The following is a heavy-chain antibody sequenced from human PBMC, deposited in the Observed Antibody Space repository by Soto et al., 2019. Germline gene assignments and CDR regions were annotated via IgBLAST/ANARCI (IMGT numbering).Heavy chain of an antibody. D-gene: IGHD2-21*01. J-gene: IGHJ5*01. CDR3: ARASGGCYVIASLLFYS. CDR1: GGSISRYY. CDR2: IYYSGST. Sequence: PETLSHTCTGSGGSISRYYWLWFRQPPGKGLEWIGYIYYSGSTNYNPSLKSRVTISVDTSKNQFSLKLSSVTAADTAVYYCARASGGCYVIASLLFYSWAQRTRVPVSA. V-gene: IGHV4-59*01.